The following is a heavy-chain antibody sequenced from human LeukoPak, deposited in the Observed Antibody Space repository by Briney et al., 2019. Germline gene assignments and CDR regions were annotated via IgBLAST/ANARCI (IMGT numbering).Heavy chain of an antibody. J-gene: IGHJ3*01. V-gene: IGHV3-66*01. CDR1: GFTVSSNY. Sequence: GGSLRLSCAVSGFTVSSNYMSWVRQAPGKKLEWVSVIYSGGSTYYADSAKGRFTISRDNSKNTLYLQMNSLRAEDTAVYYCAREKDNWGIDAFDFWGQGTMVTVSS. CDR3: AREKDNWGIDAFDF. CDR2: IYSGGST. D-gene: IGHD3-16*01.